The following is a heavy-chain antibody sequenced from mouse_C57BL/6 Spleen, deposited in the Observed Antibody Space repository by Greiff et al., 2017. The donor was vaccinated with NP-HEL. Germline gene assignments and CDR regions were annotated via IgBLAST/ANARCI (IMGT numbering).Heavy chain of an antibody. Sequence: QVQLQQSGAELVRPGTSVKVSCKASGYAFTNYLIEWVKQRPGQGLEWIGVINPGSGGTNYNEKFKGKATLTADQSSSTAYMQLSSLTSEDSAVYFCARGGDGYYYFDYWGQGTTLTVSS. CDR1: GYAFTNYL. CDR2: INPGSGGT. D-gene: IGHD2-3*01. CDR3: ARGGDGYYYFDY. J-gene: IGHJ2*01. V-gene: IGHV1-54*01.